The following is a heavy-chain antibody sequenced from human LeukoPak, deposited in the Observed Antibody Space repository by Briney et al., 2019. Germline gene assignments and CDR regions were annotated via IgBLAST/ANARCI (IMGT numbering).Heavy chain of an antibody. Sequence: GGSLRLSCAASGFTFSAFGMHWVRQAPGKGLEWVTFIPYDGSDKYYADSVKGRFTISRDNSKNTLYLQMNSLRAEDTALYHCARHGIVDYYYYMDVWGKGTTVTISS. D-gene: IGHD3-22*01. CDR3: ARHGIVDYYYYMDV. V-gene: IGHV3-30*12. CDR1: GFTFSAFG. J-gene: IGHJ6*03. CDR2: IPYDGSDK.